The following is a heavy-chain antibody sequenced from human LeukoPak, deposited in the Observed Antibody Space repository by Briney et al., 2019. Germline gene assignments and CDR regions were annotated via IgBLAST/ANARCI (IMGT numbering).Heavy chain of an antibody. J-gene: IGHJ5*02. CDR2: IYHSGST. V-gene: IGHV4-30-2*01. D-gene: IGHD4-17*01. Sequence: TSETLSLTCAVYGGSFSGYYWSWIRQPPGKGREWIGYIYHSGSTYYNPSLKSRVPMSVDRSKNQFSLKLSSVTAADTAVYYCAREVTVTTHNWFDPWGQGTLVTVSS. CDR3: AREVTVTTHNWFDP. CDR1: GGSFSGYY.